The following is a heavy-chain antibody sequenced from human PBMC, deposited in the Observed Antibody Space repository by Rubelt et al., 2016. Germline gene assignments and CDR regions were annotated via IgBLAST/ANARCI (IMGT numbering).Heavy chain of an antibody. J-gene: IGHJ4*02. CDR2: INESGTT. D-gene: IGHD1-26*01. CDR1: TGSLNAYY. Sequence: QVHLQQWGAGQLKPSETLSLICGVETGSLNAYYWSWIRQSPGKGLEWIGEINESGTTNYNPPLKSRVTISVDTSENQFSLKLDSVTAADTAVYYCARGRGRRYFDYWGQGTLVTVSS. CDR3: ARGRGRRYFDY. V-gene: IGHV4-34*02.